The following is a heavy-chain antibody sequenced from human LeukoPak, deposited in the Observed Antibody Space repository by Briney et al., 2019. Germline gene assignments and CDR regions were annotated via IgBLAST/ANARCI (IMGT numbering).Heavy chain of an antibody. J-gene: IGHJ4*02. D-gene: IGHD3-22*01. V-gene: IGHV3-23*01. CDR1: GFTFNSYA. CDR3: AKDRLGYDSLGKFFDY. CDR2: IGGSGDNT. Sequence: GGSLRLSCAASGFTFNSYAMSWVRQAPGTGLEWVSVIGGSGDNTYYADSVKGRFTISRDNSKNTLYLQMNSLRAEDTAVYYCAKDRLGYDSLGKFFDYWGQGTLVTVSS.